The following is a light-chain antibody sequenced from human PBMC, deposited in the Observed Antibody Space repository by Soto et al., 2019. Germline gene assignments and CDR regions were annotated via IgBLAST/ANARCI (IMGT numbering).Light chain of an antibody. CDR3: QQRSNWPPYT. J-gene: IGKJ2*01. CDR1: QSVSSY. V-gene: IGKV3-11*01. CDR2: DAS. Sequence: EIVLTQSPATLSLSPGERATLSCRASQSVSSYLAWYQQKPGQAPRLLIYDASNRATGIPAMFSGSGSGTDFTLTIRSLEPEDFAVYYCQQRSNWPPYTFGQGTKLEIK.